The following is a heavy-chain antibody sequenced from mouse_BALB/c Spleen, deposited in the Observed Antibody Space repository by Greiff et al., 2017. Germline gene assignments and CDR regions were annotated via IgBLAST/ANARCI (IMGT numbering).Heavy chain of an antibody. CDR2: ISSGGSYT. CDR1: GFTFSSYA. Sequence: EVQLVESGGGLVKPGGSLKLSCAASGFTFSSYAMSWVRQTPEKRLEWVATISSGGSYTYYPDSVKGRFTISRDNAKNTLYLQMSSLRSEDTAMYYCARPGTGTGFAYWGQGTLVTVSA. D-gene: IGHD4-1*01. V-gene: IGHV5-9-3*01. J-gene: IGHJ3*01. CDR3: ARPGTGTGFAY.